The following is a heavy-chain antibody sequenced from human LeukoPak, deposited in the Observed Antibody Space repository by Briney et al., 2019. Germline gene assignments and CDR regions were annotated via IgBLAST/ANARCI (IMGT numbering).Heavy chain of an antibody. Sequence: SETLSLTCTVSGGSISGYYWSWIRQPPGKGLEWIGEINHSGSTNYNPSLKSRVTISVDTSKNQFSLKLSSVTAADTAVYYCARMRNLGYCSSTSCQSGRFDPWGQGTLVTVSS. CDR3: ARMRNLGYCSSTSCQSGRFDP. CDR1: GGSISGYY. V-gene: IGHV4-34*01. CDR2: INHSGST. J-gene: IGHJ5*02. D-gene: IGHD2-2*01.